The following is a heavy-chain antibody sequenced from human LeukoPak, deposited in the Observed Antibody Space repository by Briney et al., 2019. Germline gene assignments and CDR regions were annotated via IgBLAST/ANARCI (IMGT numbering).Heavy chain of an antibody. CDR2: ISAYNGNT. J-gene: IGHJ4*02. CDR3: ARHMVSLYYFDY. Sequence: ASVKVSCKASGYTFASYGISWVRQAPGQGLEWMGWISAYNGNTNYAQKLQGRVTMTTDTSTSTAYMELRSLRSDATAVYFCARHMVSLYYFDYWGQGTLVTVSS. V-gene: IGHV1-18*01. CDR1: GYTFASYG. D-gene: IGHD3-10*01.